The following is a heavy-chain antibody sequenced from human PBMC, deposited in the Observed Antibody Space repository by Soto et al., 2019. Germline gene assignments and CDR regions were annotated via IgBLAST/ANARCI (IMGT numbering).Heavy chain of an antibody. J-gene: IGHJ6*02. V-gene: IGHV3-23*01. Sequence: VGSLRLSCAASGFTFSSYAMSWVRQAPGKGLEWVSAISGSGGSTYYADSVKGRFTISRDNSKNTLYLQMNSLRAEDTAVYYCAKDTPDYGVSGDYYYGMDVWGQGTTVTVSS. D-gene: IGHD4-17*01. CDR1: GFTFSSYA. CDR3: AKDTPDYGVSGDYYYGMDV. CDR2: ISGSGGST.